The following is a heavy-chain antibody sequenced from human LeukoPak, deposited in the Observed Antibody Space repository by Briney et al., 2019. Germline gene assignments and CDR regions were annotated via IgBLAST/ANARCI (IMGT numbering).Heavy chain of an antibody. D-gene: IGHD2-21*02. CDR1: GYTFTSYY. J-gene: IGHJ6*03. Sequence: ASVKVSCKASGYTFTSYYMHWVRQAPGQGLEWMGIINPSGGSTSYAQKFQGRVTMTRDTSISTAYMELSRLRSDDTAVYYCARGTVVVTAIRNYMDVWGKGTTVTISS. CDR2: INPSGGST. CDR3: ARGTVVVTAIRNYMDV. V-gene: IGHV1-46*01.